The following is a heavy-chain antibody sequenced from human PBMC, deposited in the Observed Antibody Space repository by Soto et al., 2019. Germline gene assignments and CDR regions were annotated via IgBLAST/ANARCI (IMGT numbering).Heavy chain of an antibody. D-gene: IGHD3-16*02. CDR3: AHSRITFGGVIAKIFDY. J-gene: IGHJ4*02. V-gene: IGHV2-5*02. Sequence: GSGPTLVNPTQTLTLTCTFSGFSLSTSGVGVGWIRQPPGKALEWLALIYWDDDKRYSPSLESRLTITKDTSKNQVVLTMTNMDPVDTATYYCAHSRITFGGVIAKIFDYWGQGTLVTVSS. CDR2: IYWDDDK. CDR1: GFSLSTSGVG.